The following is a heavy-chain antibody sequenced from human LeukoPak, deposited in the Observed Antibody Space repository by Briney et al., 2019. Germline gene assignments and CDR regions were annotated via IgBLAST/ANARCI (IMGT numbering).Heavy chain of an antibody. CDR2: IYYSGST. J-gene: IGHJ4*02. D-gene: IGHD3-10*01. CDR1: GGSVSGYY. V-gene: IGHV4-59*08. Sequence: SETLSLTCTVSGGSVSGYYWSWIRQPPGKGLEWIGFIYYSGSTYYNPSLKSRVTISVDTSKNQFSLKLSSVTAADTAVYYCARYYGSFDYWGQGTLVTVSS. CDR3: ARYYGSFDY.